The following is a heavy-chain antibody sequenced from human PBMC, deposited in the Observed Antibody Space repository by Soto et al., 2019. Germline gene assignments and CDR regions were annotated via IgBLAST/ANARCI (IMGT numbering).Heavy chain of an antibody. Sequence: EVHLLESGGGLVQPGGSLKISCAVSGFTFSSYAMSWVRQAPGKGLEWVSGISGTGRVTNYAESVKGRFTISRDNPENTLYLEMKSLRVEDTAVYYCAKDVHYDIVTGIEYFDHWGQGTLVTVSS. CDR2: ISGTGRVT. CDR1: GFTFSSYA. V-gene: IGHV3-23*01. J-gene: IGHJ1*01. D-gene: IGHD3-9*01. CDR3: AKDVHYDIVTGIEYFDH.